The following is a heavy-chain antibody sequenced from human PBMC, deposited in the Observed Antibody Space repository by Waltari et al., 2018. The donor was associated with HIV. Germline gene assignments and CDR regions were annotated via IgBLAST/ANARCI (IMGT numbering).Heavy chain of an antibody. J-gene: IGHJ4*02. Sequence: QVQLQESGPGLVKLSETLSLTCGVSGYPITSGYHWGWIRQPPGMGLEWIGSIFHSGSAYYNPPLRSRVTISVDTSKNQFSLKLNSVTAADTAVYFCARSEGAQTATIFDRWGQGTLVTVSS. CDR3: ARSEGAQTATIFDR. V-gene: IGHV4-38-2*01. CDR1: GYPITSGYH. D-gene: IGHD3-3*01. CDR2: IFHSGSA.